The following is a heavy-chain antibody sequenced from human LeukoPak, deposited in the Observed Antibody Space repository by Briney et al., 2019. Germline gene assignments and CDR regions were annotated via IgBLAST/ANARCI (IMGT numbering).Heavy chain of an antibody. D-gene: IGHD5-24*01. CDR2: IKQDGSEK. Sequence: GGSLRLSCAASGFTFSNYWMIWVRQAPGKGLEWVGNIKQDGSEKRYADSVRGRFTISRDNAQTSLYPQMNSLRAEDTAVCYCARASNPWLQLTWGQGTLVTVSS. V-gene: IGHV3-7*05. J-gene: IGHJ5*02. CDR3: ARASNPWLQLT. CDR1: GFTFSNYW.